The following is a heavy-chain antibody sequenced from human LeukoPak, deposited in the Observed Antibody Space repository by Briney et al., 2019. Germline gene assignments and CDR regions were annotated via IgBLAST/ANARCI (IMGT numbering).Heavy chain of an antibody. Sequence: PGGSLRLSCAASGFSFSSYSMNWVRQAQGKGLEWVSSISSTSSYIYYADSVKGRFTISRDNTKNALFLQMNSLRAEDTAVYYCARDPYCKNGVCYNDYWGQGNLVTVSS. V-gene: IGHV3-21*06. CDR3: ARDPYCKNGVCYNDY. CDR2: ISSTSSYI. CDR1: GFSFSSYS. D-gene: IGHD2-8*01. J-gene: IGHJ4*02.